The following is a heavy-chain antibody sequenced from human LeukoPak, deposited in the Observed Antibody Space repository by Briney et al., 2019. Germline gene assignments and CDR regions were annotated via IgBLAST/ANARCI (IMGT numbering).Heavy chain of an antibody. CDR3: ARCCLQRDGDNGGGDY. Sequence: KPSETLSLTCAVFGGSFSSYYWSWIRQPPGKGLEWIGEINHGGYTSYNPSLKSRVTLSVGTSKHQFSLKLTSVTAADTAVYYCARCCLQRDGDNGGGDYWGQGTLVTVSS. J-gene: IGHJ4*02. CDR1: GGSFSSYY. CDR2: INHGGYT. V-gene: IGHV4-34*01. D-gene: IGHD4-17*01.